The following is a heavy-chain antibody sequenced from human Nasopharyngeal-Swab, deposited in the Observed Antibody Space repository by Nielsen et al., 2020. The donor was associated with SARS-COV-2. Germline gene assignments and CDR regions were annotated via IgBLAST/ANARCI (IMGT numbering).Heavy chain of an antibody. CDR1: GFTFSSYG. CDR2: ISYDGSNK. D-gene: IGHD5-12*01. CDR3: AKAYDYDY. V-gene: IGHV3-30*18. J-gene: IGHJ4*02. Sequence: GGSLRLSCAASGFTFSSYGMHWVRQAPGKGLEWVAVISYDGSNKYYADSVKGRFTISRDNSKNTLYLQMNSLRAEDTAVYYRAKAYDYDYWGQGTLVTVSS.